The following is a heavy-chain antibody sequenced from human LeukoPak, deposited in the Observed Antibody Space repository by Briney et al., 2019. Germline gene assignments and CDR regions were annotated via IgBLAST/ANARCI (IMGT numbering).Heavy chain of an antibody. J-gene: IGHJ4*02. CDR2: ISSSSSYI. CDR3: ARGPREYDFWSGYYSISFDY. CDR1: GFTSSSYS. D-gene: IGHD3-3*01. Sequence: GSLRLSCAASGFTSSSYSMNWVRQAPGKGLEWVSSISSSSSYIYYADSVKGRFTISRDNAKNSLYLQMNSLRAEDTAVYYCARGPREYDFWSGYYSISFDYWGQGTLVTVSS. V-gene: IGHV3-21*01.